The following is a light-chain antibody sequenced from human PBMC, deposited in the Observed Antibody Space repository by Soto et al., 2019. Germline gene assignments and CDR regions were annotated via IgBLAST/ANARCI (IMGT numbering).Light chain of an antibody. CDR3: QQLNSYPT. CDR2: AAS. Sequence: DIQLTQSPSFLSASVGDRVTITCRASQGISSYLAWYQQKPGKAPKLLIYAASTLQSGVPSRFSGSGSGTEFTLTISRLQPEDFATYYCQQLNSYPTFGPGTKVDCK. J-gene: IGKJ3*01. CDR1: QGISSY. V-gene: IGKV1-9*01.